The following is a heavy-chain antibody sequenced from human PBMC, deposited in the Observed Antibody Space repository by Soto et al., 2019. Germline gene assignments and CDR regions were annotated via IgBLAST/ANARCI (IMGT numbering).Heavy chain of an antibody. J-gene: IGHJ4*02. CDR1: GYTFTSYG. Sequence: QVQLVQSGAEVKKPGASVKVSCKASGYTFTSYGISWVRQAPGQGLEWMGWISAYNGNTKYVQKFQGRDTMTTDTPTSTAYRALMSLRSDETAVYYCARDAAAGLTDYWGQGTLVTVSS. D-gene: IGHD6-13*01. V-gene: IGHV1-18*01. CDR3: ARDAAAGLTDY. CDR2: ISAYNGNT.